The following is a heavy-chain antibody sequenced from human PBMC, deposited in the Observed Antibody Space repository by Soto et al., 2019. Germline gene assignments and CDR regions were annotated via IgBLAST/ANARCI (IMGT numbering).Heavy chain of an antibody. V-gene: IGHV4-59*01. Sequence: QVQLQESGPRLVKPSETLSLTCIVSGGSFSSYYWSWIRQPPGKGLEWIGYIYYSGSTNYNPSLKSRVTISVDTSKNQFSLKLSSVTAADTAVYYCARAVLPATAPFDYWGQGPLVTVSS. D-gene: IGHD2-2*01. J-gene: IGHJ4*02. CDR2: IYYSGST. CDR3: ARAVLPATAPFDY. CDR1: GGSFSSYY.